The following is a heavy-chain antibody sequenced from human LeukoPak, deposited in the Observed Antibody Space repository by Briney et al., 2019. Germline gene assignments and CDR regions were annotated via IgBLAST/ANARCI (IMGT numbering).Heavy chain of an antibody. V-gene: IGHV4-30-2*01. Sequence: SETLSLTCAGSGGSISSGGYSWSWIRQPPGKGLEWIGYIFHSGSTYYNPSLKSRVTISVDRSKNQFSLKLSSVTAADTAVYYCAGGYSSGWCHYWGQGTLVTVSS. CDR2: IFHSGST. CDR1: GGSISSGGYS. J-gene: IGHJ4*02. CDR3: AGGYSSGWCHY. D-gene: IGHD6-19*01.